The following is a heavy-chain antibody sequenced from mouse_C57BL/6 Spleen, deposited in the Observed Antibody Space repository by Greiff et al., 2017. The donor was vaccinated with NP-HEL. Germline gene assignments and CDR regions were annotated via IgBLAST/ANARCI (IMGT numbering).Heavy chain of an antibody. CDR1: GFSFTSYG. J-gene: IGHJ1*03. CDR2: IWGDGST. CDR3: AKDYGSSYGWYFDV. D-gene: IGHD1-1*01. V-gene: IGHV2-3*01. Sequence: VQLVESGPGLVAPSQSLSIPCTVSGFSFTSYGVSWVRQPPGTGLEWLGVIWGDGSTNYHSALISRLSISKDNSKSQVFLKLNSRQTDDTATYYCAKDYGSSYGWYFDVWGTGTTVTVSS.